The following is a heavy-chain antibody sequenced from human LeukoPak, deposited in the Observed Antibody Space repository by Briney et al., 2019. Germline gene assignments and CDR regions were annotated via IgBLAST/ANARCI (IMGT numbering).Heavy chain of an antibody. D-gene: IGHD3-22*01. CDR1: GFTFSSYA. V-gene: IGHV3-64*01. Sequence: GGSLRLSCAASGFTFSSYAMHWVRQAPGKGLEYVSAISSNGGSTYYANSVKGRFTIPRDNSKNTLYLQMGSLRAEDMAVYYCARDGSRYYYDSSGYYIAPYYFDYWGQGTLVTVSS. CDR2: ISSNGGST. J-gene: IGHJ4*02. CDR3: ARDGSRYYYDSSGYYIAPYYFDY.